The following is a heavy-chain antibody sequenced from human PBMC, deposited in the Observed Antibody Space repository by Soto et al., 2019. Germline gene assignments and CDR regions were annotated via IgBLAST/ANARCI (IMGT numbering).Heavy chain of an antibody. CDR3: AKELSSTSVVTQVDQPYHYYNAMDV. J-gene: IGHJ6*02. V-gene: IGHV3-30*18. D-gene: IGHD2-15*01. CDR1: GFTFSSYG. CDR2: ISYDGSNK. Sequence: GGSLRLSCAASGFTFSSYGMHWVRQAPGKGLEWVTVISYDGSNKYYANSVKGRFTISRDNSKNTLYLQMNSLRAEDTAVYYCAKELSSTSVVTQVDQPYHYYNAMDVWGQETKVTDSS.